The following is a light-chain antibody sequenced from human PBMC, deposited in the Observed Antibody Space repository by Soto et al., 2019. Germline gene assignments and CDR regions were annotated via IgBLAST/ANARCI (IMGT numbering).Light chain of an antibody. J-gene: IGLJ2*01. V-gene: IGLV1-40*01. CDR2: VNN. Sequence: QSVLTQPPSVSGAPGQRVTISCTGSSSNIGAGYDVHWYQQLPGTAPKLLIYVNNNRPSGVPDRFSGSKSGTSASLAITGLQAEDEADYYCQSYESSLSAVVFGGGTKVTVL. CDR1: SSNIGAGYD. CDR3: QSYESSLSAVV.